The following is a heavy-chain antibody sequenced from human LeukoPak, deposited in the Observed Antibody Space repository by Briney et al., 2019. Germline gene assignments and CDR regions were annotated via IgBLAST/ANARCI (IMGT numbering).Heavy chain of an antibody. J-gene: IGHJ4*02. D-gene: IGHD3-16*02. Sequence: ASVKVSCKASGYTFTSYGISWVRQAPGQGLEWMGWISAYNGNTNYAQKLQGRVTITTDTSTSTAYMELRSLRSDDTAVYYCARDGSPYDYVWGSYPPGGYWGQGTLVTVSS. CDR3: ARDGSPYDYVWGSYPPGGY. CDR1: GYTFTSYG. V-gene: IGHV1-18*01. CDR2: ISAYNGNT.